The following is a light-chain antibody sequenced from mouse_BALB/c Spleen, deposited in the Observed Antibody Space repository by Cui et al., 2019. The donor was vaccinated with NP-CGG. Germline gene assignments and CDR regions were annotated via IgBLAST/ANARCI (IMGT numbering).Light chain of an antibody. J-gene: IGLJ1*01. CDR3: ALWYSNHWV. CDR1: TGAVTTSNY. CDR2: GTN. V-gene: IGLV1*01. Sequence: QAVVLQESALTTPPGETVTLTCRSSTGAVTTSNYANWVQEKPEHLFTGLIGGTNNRVPGVPARFSGSLIGDRAALTITGAQTEDEAIYFCALWYSNHWVFGGGTKLTVL.